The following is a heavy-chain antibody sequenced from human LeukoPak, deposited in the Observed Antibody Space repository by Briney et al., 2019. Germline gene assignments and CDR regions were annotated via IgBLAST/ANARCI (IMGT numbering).Heavy chain of an antibody. CDR2: ISAYNGNT. CDR1: GYTFTKYG. V-gene: IGHV1-18*01. D-gene: IGHD3-10*01. Sequence: ASVKVSCKASGYTFTKYGFSWVRQAPGQGLEWMGWISAYNGNTNYAQKLQGRVTMTTDTSTSTAYMELRSLRSDDTAVYYCAKDREKLNYFDYWGQGTLVTVSS. CDR3: AKDREKLNYFDY. J-gene: IGHJ4*02.